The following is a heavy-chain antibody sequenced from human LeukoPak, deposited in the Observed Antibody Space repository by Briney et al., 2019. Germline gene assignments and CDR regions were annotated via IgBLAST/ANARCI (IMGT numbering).Heavy chain of an antibody. CDR3: ARGLTYCYDSTSYAFDS. Sequence: PSETLSLTCTVSGYSISSGFYWGWIRQPPGKGLEWIGTIHRGGSTSYNPSLKSRVTISVDTSKNQFSLNLSSVTVADTAVYFCARGLTYCYDSTSYAFDSWGQGALVTVSS. J-gene: IGHJ4*02. CDR2: IHRGGST. V-gene: IGHV4-38-2*02. CDR1: GYSISSGFY. D-gene: IGHD3-22*01.